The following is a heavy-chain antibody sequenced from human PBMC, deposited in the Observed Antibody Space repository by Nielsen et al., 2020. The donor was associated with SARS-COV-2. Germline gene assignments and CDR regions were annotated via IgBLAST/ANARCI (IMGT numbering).Heavy chain of an antibody. CDR1: GYTFTSYY. J-gene: IGHJ4*02. CDR3: ARPHAGSYSPYYFDY. Sequence: ASVKVSCKASGYTFTSYYMHWVRQAPGQGLEWMGIINPSGGSTSYAQKFQGRVTMTRDTSTSTVYMGLSSLRSEDTAVYYCARPHAGSYSPYYFDYWGQGTLVTVSS. CDR2: INPSGGST. V-gene: IGHV1-46*01. D-gene: IGHD1-26*01.